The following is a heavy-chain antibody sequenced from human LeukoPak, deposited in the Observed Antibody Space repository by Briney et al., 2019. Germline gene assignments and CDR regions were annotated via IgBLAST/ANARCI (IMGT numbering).Heavy chain of an antibody. CDR3: ARTGSGSYPVAYYFGY. J-gene: IGHJ4*02. D-gene: IGHD1-26*01. V-gene: IGHV3-7*01. Sequence: QPGGSLRLSCAASGFTFSSYWMSWVRQAPGKGLEWVANITPLGTEKYYVDSVKGRFTISRDNAKNSLYLQMNSLTAEDTAVYYCARTGSGSYPVAYYFGYWAREPWSPSPQ. CDR2: ITPLGTEK. CDR1: GFTFSSYW.